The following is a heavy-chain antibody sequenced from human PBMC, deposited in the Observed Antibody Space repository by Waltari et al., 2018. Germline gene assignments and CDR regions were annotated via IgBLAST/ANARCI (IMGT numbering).Heavy chain of an antibody. Sequence: QVQLVETGGGLVKSGGSLTLPCAASGFSFRYYYMNWVRQSPGKGLEWIAHISSGGSMVYYADSVEGRFTISRDNAKKSLYLHMSGLSADDTAIYFCARDSGTYRLDYWGLGTRVTVSS. CDR1: GFSFRYYY. V-gene: IGHV3-11*01. CDR2: ISSGGSMV. CDR3: ARDSGTYRLDY. D-gene: IGHD1-26*01. J-gene: IGHJ4*02.